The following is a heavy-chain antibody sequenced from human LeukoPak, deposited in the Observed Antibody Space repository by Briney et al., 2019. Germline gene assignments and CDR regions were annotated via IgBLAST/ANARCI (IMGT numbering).Heavy chain of an antibody. D-gene: IGHD5-18*01. V-gene: IGHV3-23*01. CDR1: GFTFSSYA. Sequence: PGGSLRLSCAASGFTFSSYAMSWVRQAPGKGLEWVSTISGSGGSTYHVDSVKGRFTISRDNGKNSLYLQMNSLRTEDTAVYYCARVHYNTAMVDIDYWGQGTLVTVSS. J-gene: IGHJ4*02. CDR3: ARVHYNTAMVDIDY. CDR2: ISGSGGST.